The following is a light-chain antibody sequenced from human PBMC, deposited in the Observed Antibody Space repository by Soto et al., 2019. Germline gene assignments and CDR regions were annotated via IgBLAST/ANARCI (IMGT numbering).Light chain of an antibody. CDR1: QSVSSY. J-gene: IGKJ4*01. CDR3: KPYNNWPLT. Sequence: EIVLTQSPATLSLSPGERATLSCRASQSVSSYLLWYQQKPGQTPRLLIYDTSTRATGVPTRFSGSRSGAEFTLTINSLQSEDFAVYYCKPYNNWPLTFGGGTKVDIK. V-gene: IGKV3-15*01. CDR2: DTS.